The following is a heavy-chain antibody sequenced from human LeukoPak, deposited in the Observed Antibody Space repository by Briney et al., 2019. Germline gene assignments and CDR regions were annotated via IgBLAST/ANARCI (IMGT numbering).Heavy chain of an antibody. J-gene: IGHJ4*02. CDR1: GFTFSSYS. D-gene: IGHD6-13*01. CDR3: ARVRGRPIRAAEYYFDY. V-gene: IGHV3-48*01. CDR2: ISSSSSTI. Sequence: GGSLRLSCAASGFTFSSYSMNWVRQAPGKGLEWVSYISSSSSTIYYADSVKGRFTISRDNAKNSLYLQMNSLRAEDTALYYCARVRGRPIRAAEYYFDYWGQGTLVTVSS.